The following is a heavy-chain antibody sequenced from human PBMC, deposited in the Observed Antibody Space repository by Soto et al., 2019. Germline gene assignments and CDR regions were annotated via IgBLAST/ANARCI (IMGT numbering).Heavy chain of an antibody. CDR1: GFSFSSCA. CDR2: ISGSGGGT. D-gene: IGHD6-19*01. V-gene: IGHV3-23*01. Sequence: PGGSLRLSCAASGFSFSSCAMSWVRQAPGKGLEWVSSISGSGGGTYYADSVKGRFTISRDNSKTTVYLQMNSLRAEDAATYYCAKDQGLDSSGLYGNFDSWGQGTLVTVSS. CDR3: AKDQGLDSSGLYGNFDS. J-gene: IGHJ5*01.